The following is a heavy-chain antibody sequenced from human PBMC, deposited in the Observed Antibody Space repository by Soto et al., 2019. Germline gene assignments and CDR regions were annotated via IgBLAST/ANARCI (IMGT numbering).Heavy chain of an antibody. CDR1: GGSISSSSYY. CDR2: IYDSGNT. CDR3: ALAAAGTLDY. J-gene: IGHJ4*02. D-gene: IGHD6-13*01. Sequence: SETLSLTCTVSGGSISSSSYYWGWIRQPPGKGLEWIGSIYDSGNTNYNPSLKSRLTISIDTSKNQFSLKVNSVTAADTAVYYCALAAAGTLDYWGQGTLVTVSS. V-gene: IGHV4-39*07.